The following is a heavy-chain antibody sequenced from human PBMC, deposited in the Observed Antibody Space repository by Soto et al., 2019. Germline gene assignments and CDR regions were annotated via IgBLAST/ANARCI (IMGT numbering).Heavy chain of an antibody. D-gene: IGHD1-7*01. CDR3: AIELELRFH. CDR1: GLHFRSYS. CDR2: ISGSGGST. J-gene: IGHJ4*02. Sequence: GGSLRLSCAASGLHFRSYSMSWVRQAPGKGLEWVSAISGSGGSTYYADSVKGRFTISRDNSKNTLYLQMNSLRAEDTAVYYCAIELELRFHWGQGTLVTVSA. V-gene: IGHV3-23*01.